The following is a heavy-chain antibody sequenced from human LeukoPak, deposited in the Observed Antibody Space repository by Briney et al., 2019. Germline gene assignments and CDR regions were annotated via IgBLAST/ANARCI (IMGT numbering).Heavy chain of an antibody. CDR2: IWYGGSNK. CDR1: GFTFSSYG. Sequence: PGGSLRLSCAASGFTFSSYGMHWVRQAPGKGLEWVAVIWYGGSNKYYADSVKGRFTISRDNSKNTLYLQMNSLRAEDTAVYYCAKDGDIWGQGTMVTVSS. J-gene: IGHJ3*02. V-gene: IGHV3-30*02. CDR3: AKDGDI.